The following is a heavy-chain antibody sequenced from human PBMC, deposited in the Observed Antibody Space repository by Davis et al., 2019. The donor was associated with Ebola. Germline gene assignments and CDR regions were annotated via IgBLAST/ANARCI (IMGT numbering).Heavy chain of an antibody. CDR2: IYHSGST. J-gene: IGHJ3*02. CDR3: ARDLLDFWSVDAFDI. V-gene: IGHV4-4*02. D-gene: IGHD3-3*01. Sequence: MPSETLSLTCAVSGGSISSSNWWSWVRQPPGKGLEWIGEIYHSGSTNYNPSLKSRVTISVDKSKNQFSLKLSSVTAADTAVYYCARDLLDFWSVDAFDIWGQGTMVTVSS. CDR1: GGSISSSNW.